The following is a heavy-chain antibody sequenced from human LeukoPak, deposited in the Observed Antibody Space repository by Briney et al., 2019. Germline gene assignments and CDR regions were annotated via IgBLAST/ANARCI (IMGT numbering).Heavy chain of an antibody. D-gene: IGHD4-17*01. CDR3: ARGRRIMTTVNRNYYYYMDV. CDR2: MYYSSGNT. V-gene: IGHV4-39*07. CDR1: GGSISSSTYY. Sequence: SETLSLTCTVSGGSISSSTYYWGWIRQPPGKGLEWIGSMYYSSGNTYYNPSLKSRVTISVDTSKNQFSLKLSSVTAADTAVYYCARGRRIMTTVNRNYYYYMDVWGKGTTVTVSS. J-gene: IGHJ6*03.